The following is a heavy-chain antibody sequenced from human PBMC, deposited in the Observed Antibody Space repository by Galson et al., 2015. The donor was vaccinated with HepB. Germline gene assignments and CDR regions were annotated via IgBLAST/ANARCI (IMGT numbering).Heavy chain of an antibody. Sequence: QSGAEVKKPGESLKISCKGSGYSFTSYWIGWVRQMPGKGLEWMGIIYPGDSDTRYSPSFQGQVTISADKSISTAYLQWSSLKASDTAMYYCARQVRYYYDSSGYSDDAFDIWGQGTMVTVSS. D-gene: IGHD3-22*01. CDR1: GYSFTSYW. CDR3: ARQVRYYYDSSGYSDDAFDI. CDR2: IYPGDSDT. V-gene: IGHV5-51*01. J-gene: IGHJ3*02.